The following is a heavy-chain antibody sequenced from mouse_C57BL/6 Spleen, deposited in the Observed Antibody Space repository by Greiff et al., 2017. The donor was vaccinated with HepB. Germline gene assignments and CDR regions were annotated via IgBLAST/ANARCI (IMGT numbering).Heavy chain of an antibody. D-gene: IGHD2-4*01. V-gene: IGHV1-64*01. CDR3: ARLEIYYDYPYAMDY. CDR1: GYTFTSYW. J-gene: IGHJ4*01. Sequence: QVHVKQPGAELVKPGASVKLSCKASGYTFTSYWMHWVKQRPGQGLEWIGMIHPNSGSTNYNEKFKSKATLTVDKSSSTAYMQLSSLTSEDSAVYYCARLEIYYDYPYAMDYWGQGTSVTVSS. CDR2: IHPNSGST.